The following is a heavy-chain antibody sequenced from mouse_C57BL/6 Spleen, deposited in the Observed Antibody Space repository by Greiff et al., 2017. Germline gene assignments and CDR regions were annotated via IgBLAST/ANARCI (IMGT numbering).Heavy chain of an antibody. V-gene: IGHV5-9-1*02. CDR2: FSRGGDYI. D-gene: IGHD1-2*01. CDR1: GFTFSSYA. Sequence: EVKLVQSGAGLVKPGGSLKLSCAASGFTFSSYAMSWVRQTPEKRLEWVAYFSRGGDYIYYADTVKGRFTISRDNARNTLYLQMRRLKSEDTAMYYCTREGGLRRGFAYWGQGTLVTVSA. CDR3: TREGGLRRGFAY. J-gene: IGHJ3*01.